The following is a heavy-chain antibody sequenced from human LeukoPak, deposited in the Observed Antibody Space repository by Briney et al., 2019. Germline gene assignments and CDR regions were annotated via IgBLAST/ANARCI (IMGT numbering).Heavy chain of an antibody. V-gene: IGHV3-74*01. CDR2: INSDGSST. CDR1: GFSVSCNC. CDR3: ARDGSFGWLSRFDY. J-gene: IGHJ4*02. D-gene: IGHD3-9*01. Sequence: PGGSLRLSCAASGFSVSCNCVTWVRQAPGKGLVWVSRINSDGSSTSYADSVKGRFTISRDNAKNTLYLQMNSLRAEDTAVYYCARDGSFGWLSRFDYWGQGTLVTVSS.